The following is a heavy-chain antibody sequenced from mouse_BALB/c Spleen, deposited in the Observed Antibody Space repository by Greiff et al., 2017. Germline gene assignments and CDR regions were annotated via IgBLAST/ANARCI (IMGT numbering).Heavy chain of an antibody. Sequence: EVKLVESGAELVKPGASVKLSCTASGFNIKDTYMHWVKQRPEQGLEWIGRIDPANGNTKYDPKFQGKATITADTSSNTAYLQLSSLTSEDTAVYYCARKGLRLYAMDYWGQGTSVTVSS. CDR2: IDPANGNT. D-gene: IGHD1-2*01. CDR1: GFNIKDTY. J-gene: IGHJ4*01. CDR3: ARKGLRLYAMDY. V-gene: IGHV14-3*02.